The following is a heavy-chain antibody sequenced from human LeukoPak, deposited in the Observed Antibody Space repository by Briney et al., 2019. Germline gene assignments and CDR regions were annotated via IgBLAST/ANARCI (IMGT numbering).Heavy chain of an antibody. CDR1: GFAFTKYW. D-gene: IGHD4-11*01. CDR2: INHSGST. V-gene: IGHV4-34*01. J-gene: IGHJ4*02. Sequence: DSLRLSCAASGFAFTKYWMTWVRQPPGKGLEWIGEINHSGSTNYNPSLKSRVTISVDTSKNQFSLKLSSVTAADTAVYYCARRPTVTTPGYWGQGTLVTVSS. CDR3: ARRPTVTTPGY.